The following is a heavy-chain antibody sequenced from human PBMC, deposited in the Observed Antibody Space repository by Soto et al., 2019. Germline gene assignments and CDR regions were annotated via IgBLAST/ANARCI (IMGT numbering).Heavy chain of an antibody. V-gene: IGHV1-69*01. Sequence: QVQLVQSGAEVKKPGSSVKVSCTASGGTFSSYAISWVRQAPGQGLEWMGGIIPIFGTANYAQKFQGRVTITADESTSTAYMELSSVRSEDTAVYYCARDKAAAGTYYYYGMDVWGQGTTVTVSS. J-gene: IGHJ6*02. D-gene: IGHD6-13*01. CDR3: ARDKAAAGTYYYYGMDV. CDR1: GGTFSSYA. CDR2: IIPIFGTA.